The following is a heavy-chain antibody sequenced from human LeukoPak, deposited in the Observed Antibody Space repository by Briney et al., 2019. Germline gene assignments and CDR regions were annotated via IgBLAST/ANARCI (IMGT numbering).Heavy chain of an antibody. V-gene: IGHV4-59*01. CDR1: GGPIRGYY. J-gene: IGHJ3*02. CDR2: ISYSGST. CDR3: ARTNTFDI. Sequence: SGTLSLTCTVSGGPIRGYYWNWIRQPPGKGLQWIGYISYSGSTNYNPSLKSRVTISVDTSRNQVSLKLTSMTAADTGVYYCARTNTFDIGGQGTMVTVSS.